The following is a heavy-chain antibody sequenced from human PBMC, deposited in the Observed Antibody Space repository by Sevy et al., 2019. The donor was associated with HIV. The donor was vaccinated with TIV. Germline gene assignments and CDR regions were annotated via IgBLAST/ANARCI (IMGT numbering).Heavy chain of an antibody. CDR2: SRNKANSYTT. D-gene: IGHD6-19*01. CDR1: GFTFSDHY. J-gene: IGHJ6*02. CDR3: TRALIVVAGFFRYYHGMDV. Sequence: GGSLRLSCAASGFTFSDHYMDWVRQAPGKGLEWIGRSRNKANSYTTEYAASVKGRFTISRDESKNSLYLQMTSLKSEDTAIYYCTRALIVVAGFFRYYHGMDVWGQGTTVTVSS. V-gene: IGHV3-72*01.